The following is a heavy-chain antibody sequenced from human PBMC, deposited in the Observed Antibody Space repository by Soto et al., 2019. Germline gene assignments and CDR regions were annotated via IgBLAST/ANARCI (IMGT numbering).Heavy chain of an antibody. CDR2: MSHSGGT. Sequence: QVQLQQWGAGLLKPSETLSLTCAVYGGFVTSGSYYWSWIRQPPGKGLEWIGEMSHSGGTHFNPSLIGRVTISVDTSKNQFTLKMSSVTAADTALYYCARVERGTATTVVGAFDIWGPGTMVTVSS. V-gene: IGHV4-34*01. CDR1: GGFVTSGSYY. J-gene: IGHJ3*02. CDR3: ARVERGTATTVVGAFDI. D-gene: IGHD1-1*01.